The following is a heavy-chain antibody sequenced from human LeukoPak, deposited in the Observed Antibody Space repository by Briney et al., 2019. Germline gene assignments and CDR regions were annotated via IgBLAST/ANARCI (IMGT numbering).Heavy chain of an antibody. CDR3: ATVRGNYVWGSYRPYYFDY. CDR2: MRRDGNEI. J-gene: IGHJ4*02. Sequence: GGSLRLSCSASGFTFSTYWMSWVRQAPGKGLEWVANMRRDGNEIYYLDSVRGRFTISRDNAKNSLYLQMNSLRAEDTAVYYCATVRGNYVWGSYRPYYFDYWGQGTLVTVSS. CDR1: GFTFSTYW. V-gene: IGHV3-7*03. D-gene: IGHD3-16*02.